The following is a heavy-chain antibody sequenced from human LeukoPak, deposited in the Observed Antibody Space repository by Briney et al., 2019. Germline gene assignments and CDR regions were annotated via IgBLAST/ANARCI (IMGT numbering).Heavy chain of an antibody. J-gene: IGHJ4*02. CDR2: IIPIFGTA. CDR3: ARGLDSSGYYLYYFDY. V-gene: IGHV1-69*06. D-gene: IGHD3-22*01. Sequence: EASVTVSFKGSGGTFNIYAYSWVRQAPGQGLEWMGGIIPIFGTANYAQKFQGRVTITADKSTNTAYMELSSLRSEDTAVYYCARGLDSSGYYLYYFDYWGQGTLVTVSS. CDR1: GGTFNIYA.